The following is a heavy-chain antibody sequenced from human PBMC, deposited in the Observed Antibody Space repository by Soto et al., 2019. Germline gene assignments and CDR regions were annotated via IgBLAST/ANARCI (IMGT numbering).Heavy chain of an antibody. CDR1: GFTFSSYG. Sequence: GGSLRLSCAASGFTFSSYGMHWVRQAPGKGLEWVAVISYDGSEKYYADSVKGRFTISRDNSKNTLYLQMKSLRAEDTAVYYCAKDQNHCSGGSCYGMDVWGQGTTVTVSS. V-gene: IGHV3-30*18. D-gene: IGHD2-15*01. CDR2: ISYDGSEK. J-gene: IGHJ6*02. CDR3: AKDQNHCSGGSCYGMDV.